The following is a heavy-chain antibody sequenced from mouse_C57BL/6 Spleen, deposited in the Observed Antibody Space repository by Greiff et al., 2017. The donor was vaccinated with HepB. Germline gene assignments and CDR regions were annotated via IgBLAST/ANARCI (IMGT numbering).Heavy chain of an antibody. CDR1: GYTFTSYW. D-gene: IGHD1-1*01. V-gene: IGHV1-7*01. J-gene: IGHJ3*01. CDR3: ARVPNYCGRSDTWFAY. Sequence: VQLQQSGAELAKPGASVKLSCKASGYTFTSYWMHWVKQRPGQGLEWIGYINPSSGYTKYNQKFKDKATLTADKSSSTADMQLSSLTYEDSAVYYCARVPNYCGRSDTWFAYWGQGTLVTVSA. CDR2: INPSSGYT.